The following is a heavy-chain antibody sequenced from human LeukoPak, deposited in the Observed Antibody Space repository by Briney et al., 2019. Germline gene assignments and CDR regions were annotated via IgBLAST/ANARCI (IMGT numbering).Heavy chain of an antibody. J-gene: IGHJ1*01. V-gene: IGHV4-34*01. CDR1: GGSFSGYY. D-gene: IGHD2-15*01. Sequence: SETLSLTCAVYGGSFSGYYWSWIRQPPGKGLEWIGEINHSGSTNYNPCLKSRVTISVDTSKNQFSLKLSSVTAADTAVYYCARGCSGGSCSPYFQHWGQGTLVTVSS. CDR3: ARGCSGGSCSPYFQH. CDR2: INHSGST.